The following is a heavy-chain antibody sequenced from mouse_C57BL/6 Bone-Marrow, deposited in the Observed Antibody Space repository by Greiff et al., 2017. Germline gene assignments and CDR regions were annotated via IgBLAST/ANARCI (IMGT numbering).Heavy chain of an antibody. CDR1: GYAFTNYL. CDR3: ASPYYYGSSWGFAY. Sequence: VQLQQSGAELVRPGTSVKVSCKASGYAFTNYLTEWVKQRPGQGLEWIGVINPGSGGTNYNEKFKGKATLTADKSSSTAYMQLSSLTSEDSAVYFCASPYYYGSSWGFAYWGQGTLVTVSA. D-gene: IGHD1-1*01. J-gene: IGHJ3*01. CDR2: INPGSGGT. V-gene: IGHV1-54*01.